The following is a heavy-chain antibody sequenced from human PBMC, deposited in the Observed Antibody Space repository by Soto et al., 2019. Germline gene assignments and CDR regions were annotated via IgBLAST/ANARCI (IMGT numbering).Heavy chain of an antibody. CDR1: GFTFSSYD. CDR2: ISSNGGTT. V-gene: IGHV3-64*01. Sequence: EVQLAESGGGMVQPGGSLRLSCVASGFTFSSYDMHWVRQAPGKGLEYVSSISSNGGTTYYGNSVKGRFTISRDNSKNTLYLLIGSLRAEDMAVCYCVRRVSGNYDYWGQGTLVTVSS. D-gene: IGHD1-7*01. J-gene: IGHJ4*02. CDR3: VRRVSGNYDY.